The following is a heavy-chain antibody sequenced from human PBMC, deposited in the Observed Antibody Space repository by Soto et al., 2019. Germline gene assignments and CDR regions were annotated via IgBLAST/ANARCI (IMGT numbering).Heavy chain of an antibody. V-gene: IGHV1-69*02. CDR1: GGTFSSYT. CDR2: IIPILGIA. Sequence: ASVKVSFKASGGTFSSYTISWVRQAPGQGLEWMGRIIPILGIANYAQKFQGRVTITADESTSTAYMELSSLRSEDTAVYYCASSGDSSSSGDYWGQGTLVTVSS. CDR3: ASSGDSSSSGDY. J-gene: IGHJ4*02. D-gene: IGHD6-6*01.